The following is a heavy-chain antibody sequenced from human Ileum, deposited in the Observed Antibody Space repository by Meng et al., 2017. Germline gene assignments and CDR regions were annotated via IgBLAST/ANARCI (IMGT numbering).Heavy chain of an antibody. Sequence: QVQLKPWGAGLLKPSETLSLTCAANGGSFSGYYWSWIRQPPGKGLEWIGEISHSGSTHYNPSLKSRLTISVDTSNNQFSLKLNSVTAADTAVYYCARDWFTSLADWGQGTLVTVSS. CDR3: ARDWFTSLAD. D-gene: IGHD3-16*01. J-gene: IGHJ4*02. CDR1: GGSFSGYY. CDR2: ISHSGST. V-gene: IGHV4-34*02.